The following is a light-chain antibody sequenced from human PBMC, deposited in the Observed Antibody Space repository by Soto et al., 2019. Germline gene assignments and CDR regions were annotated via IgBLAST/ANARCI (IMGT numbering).Light chain of an antibody. CDR3: QPSYSTPRP. CDR1: QSISSY. Sequence: DIQMTQSPSSLSASVGDRVTITCRASQSISSYLNWYQQKPGKAPKLLIYAASSLQSGVPSRFSGSGSGTDFTLTISILQPEDFATYYCQPSYSTPRPFGQGTKVDIK. J-gene: IGKJ1*01. V-gene: IGKV1-39*01. CDR2: AAS.